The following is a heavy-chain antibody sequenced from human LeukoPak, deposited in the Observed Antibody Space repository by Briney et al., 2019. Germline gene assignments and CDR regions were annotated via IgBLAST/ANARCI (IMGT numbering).Heavy chain of an antibody. V-gene: IGHV3-7*03. D-gene: IGHD3-22*01. Sequence: GGSLRLSCATSGFIFSNYWMSWVRQAPGKGLEWVANIKEDGSERYYVDSVKGRFTISRDNAKTSLYLQMNSLRAEDTAVYYCTRDRSYYYDSSGRPAIYYYYGMDVWGQGTTVTVSS. CDR2: IKEDGSER. J-gene: IGHJ6*02. CDR1: GFIFSNYW. CDR3: TRDRSYYYDSSGRPAIYYYYGMDV.